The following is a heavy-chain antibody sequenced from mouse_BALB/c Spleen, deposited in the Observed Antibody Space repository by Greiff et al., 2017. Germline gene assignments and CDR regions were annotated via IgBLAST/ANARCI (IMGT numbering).Heavy chain of an antibody. CDR2: IDPANGNT. D-gene: IGHD1-1*01. CDR1: GFNIKDTY. Sequence: VQLQQSGAELVKPGASVKLSCTASGFNIKDTYMHWVKQRPEQGLEWIGRIDPANGNTKYDPKFQGKATITADTSSNTAYLQLSSLTSEDTAVYYWAPYAWCAYWGQGTLVTVSA. J-gene: IGHJ3*01. V-gene: IGHV14-3*02. CDR3: APYAWCAY.